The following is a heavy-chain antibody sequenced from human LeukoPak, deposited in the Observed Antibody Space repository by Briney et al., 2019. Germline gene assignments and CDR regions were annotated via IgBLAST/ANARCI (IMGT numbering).Heavy chain of an antibody. CDR3: ARVVRDIVVVPAAAAAFDI. CDR1: GFTFSDYY. V-gene: IGHV3-11*06. CDR2: ISSSSSYT. Sequence: GGSLRLSRAASGFTFSDYYMSWIRQAPGKRLEWVSYISSSSSYTNYADSVKGRFTISRDNAKNSLYLQMNSLRAEDTAVYYCARVVRDIVVVPAAAAAFDIWGQGTMVTVSS. D-gene: IGHD2-2*01. J-gene: IGHJ3*02.